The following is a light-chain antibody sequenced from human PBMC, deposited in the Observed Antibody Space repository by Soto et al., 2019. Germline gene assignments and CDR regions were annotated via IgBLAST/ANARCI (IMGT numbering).Light chain of an antibody. CDR2: DAS. J-gene: IGKJ4*01. CDR1: QSVSSY. Sequence: EIVFAQAPAPLSFSPRGKSTPPPRASQSVSSYLAWYQQKPGQSPRLLIYDASNRATGIPARFSGSGSGTDFTLTISSLEPEDFAVYYCQQRSSWLTFGGGTKVDIK. V-gene: IGKV3-11*01. CDR3: QQRSSWLT.